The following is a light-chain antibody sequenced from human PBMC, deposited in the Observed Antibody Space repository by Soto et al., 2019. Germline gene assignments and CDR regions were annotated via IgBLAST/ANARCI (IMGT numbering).Light chain of an antibody. V-gene: IGLV2-14*01. J-gene: IGLJ2*01. Sequence: QSALTHPASVSGSPGQSITISCTGTSSDVGGYNYVSWYQQHPGKAPKLMIYEVSNRPSGVSNRFSGSKSGNTASLTISGLKAEDEADYDCSSYTSSSTVVFGGGTKLTVL. CDR1: SSDVGGYNY. CDR3: SSYTSSSTVV. CDR2: EVS.